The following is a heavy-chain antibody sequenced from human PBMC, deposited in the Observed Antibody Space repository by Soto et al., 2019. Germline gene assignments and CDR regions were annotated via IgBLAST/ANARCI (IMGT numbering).Heavy chain of an antibody. Sequence: GGSLRLSCAASGFTFRDYGMNWVRQAPGRGLEWVAYISSSSRNTYNADSVKGRFTISRDNARNSLYLQMNSLRDEDTAVYYCARAALYGYDYWGQGTPVTVSS. D-gene: IGHD6-25*01. J-gene: IGHJ4*02. V-gene: IGHV3-48*02. CDR1: GFTFRDYG. CDR2: ISSSSRNT. CDR3: ARAALYGYDY.